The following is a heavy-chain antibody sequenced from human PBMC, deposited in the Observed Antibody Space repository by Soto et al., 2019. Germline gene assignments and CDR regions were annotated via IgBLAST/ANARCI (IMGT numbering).Heavy chain of an antibody. CDR1: GGSISSSSYY. CDR3: AGHPVDIVSTTHSRVFDY. J-gene: IGHJ4*02. Sequence: QLQLQESGPGLVKPSETLSLTCTVSGGSISSSSYYWGWIRQPPGKGLEWIGSIYYSGSTYYNPSLKSRVTISVDTSKNQFSLKLSSVTAADTAVYYCAGHPVDIVSTTHSRVFDYWGQGTLVTVSS. CDR2: IYYSGST. D-gene: IGHD5-12*01. V-gene: IGHV4-39*01.